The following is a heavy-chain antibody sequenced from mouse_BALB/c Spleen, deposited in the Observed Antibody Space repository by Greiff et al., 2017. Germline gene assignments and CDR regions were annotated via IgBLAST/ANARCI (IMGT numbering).Heavy chain of an antibody. CDR2: IWAGGST. CDR3: AREYFGFAY. J-gene: IGHJ3*01. Sequence: VKLQESGPGLVAPSQSLSITCTVSGFSLTSYGVHWVRQPPGKGLEWLGVIWAGGSTNYNSALMSRLSISKDNSKSQVFLKMNSLQTDDTAMYYCAREYFGFAYWGQGTLVTVSA. V-gene: IGHV2-9*02. CDR1: GFSLTSYG.